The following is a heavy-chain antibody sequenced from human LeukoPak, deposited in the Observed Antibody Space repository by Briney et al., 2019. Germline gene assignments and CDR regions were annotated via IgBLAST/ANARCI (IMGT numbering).Heavy chain of an antibody. V-gene: IGHV4-4*07. D-gene: IGHD3-10*01. J-gene: IGHJ3*02. CDR3: ASRVHDAFDI. Sequence: SETLSLTCTVSGGSISSYSWSWIRQPAGKGLEWIGRLYTCGSFNSNPSLKSRIIMSVDTSKNQFSLRLSAVTAADTAVYYCASRVHDAFDIWGQGTMVTVSS. CDR1: GGSISSYS. CDR2: LYTCGSF.